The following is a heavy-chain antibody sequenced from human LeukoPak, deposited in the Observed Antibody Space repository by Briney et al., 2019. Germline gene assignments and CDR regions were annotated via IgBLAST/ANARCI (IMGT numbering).Heavy chain of an antibody. V-gene: IGHV3-23*01. Sequence: PGGSLRLSCAASGFTSSAYAMSWVRQAPGKGLEWVSAISGSGGSTYYADSVKGRFTISRDNSKNTLYLQMNSLRAEDTAVYYCAKDLRVGTREGFLGYGMDVWGQGTTVTVSS. J-gene: IGHJ6*02. CDR2: ISGSGGST. CDR1: GFTSSAYA. D-gene: IGHD2-8*01. CDR3: AKDLRVGTREGFLGYGMDV.